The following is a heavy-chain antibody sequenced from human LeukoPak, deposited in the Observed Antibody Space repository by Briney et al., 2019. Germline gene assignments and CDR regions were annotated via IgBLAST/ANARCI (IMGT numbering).Heavy chain of an antibody. CDR3: ARDCYDFHSGGWYSAPYYFDY. J-gene: IGHJ4*02. Sequence: ASVKVSCKASGYTFTSYYMHWVRQAPGQGLEWMGIINPSGGSTSYAQKFQGRVTMTRDTSTSTVYMELRSLRSDDTAVYYCARDCYDFHSGGWYSAPYYFDYWGQGTLVTVSS. CDR2: INPSGGST. D-gene: IGHD6-19*01. CDR1: GYTFTSYY. V-gene: IGHV1-46*01.